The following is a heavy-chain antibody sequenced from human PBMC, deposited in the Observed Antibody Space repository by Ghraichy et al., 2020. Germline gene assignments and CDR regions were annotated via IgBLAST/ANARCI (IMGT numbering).Heavy chain of an antibody. V-gene: IGHV1-8*01. CDR1: GYTFTSYD. D-gene: IGHD4-23*01. J-gene: IGHJ3*02. CDR3: AIGGNYDDAFDI. CDR2: MNPNRGVT. Sequence: ASVKVSCKASGYTFTSYDINWVRQATGQGLEWMGWMNPNRGVTGYAQKFQGRLTMTRNTSISTAYMELSSLRSEDTAVYFCAIGGNYDDAFDIWGQGTMVTVSS.